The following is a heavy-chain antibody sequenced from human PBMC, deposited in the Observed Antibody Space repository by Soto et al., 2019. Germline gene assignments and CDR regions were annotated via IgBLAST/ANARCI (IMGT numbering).Heavy chain of an antibody. J-gene: IGHJ3*02. CDR1: GYTFTSYA. V-gene: IGHV1-3*01. CDR3: ARATAMVRDAFDI. CDR2: INAGNGNT. D-gene: IGHD5-18*01. Sequence: ASVKVSCKASGYTFTSYAMHWVRQAPGQRLEWMGWINAGNGNTKYSQKFQGRVTITRDTSASTAYMELSSLRSEDTAVYYRARATAMVRDAFDIWGQGTMVTVSS.